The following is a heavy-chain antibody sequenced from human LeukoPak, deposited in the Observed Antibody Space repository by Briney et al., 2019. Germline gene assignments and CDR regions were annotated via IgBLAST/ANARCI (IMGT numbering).Heavy chain of an antibody. V-gene: IGHV3-21*01. CDR3: GVAASSVSDFDS. J-gene: IGHJ4*02. CDR2: IISSSVSK. CDR1: GFTFSDYA. D-gene: IGHD1-26*01. Sequence: PGGSLRLSCAASGFTFSDYAVNWVRQAPGKGLEWLSSIISSSVSKFYADSVKGRFTISRHNAKQSLYLQMDDLRVEDTAIYYCGVAASSVSDFDSWGQGTLVTVSS.